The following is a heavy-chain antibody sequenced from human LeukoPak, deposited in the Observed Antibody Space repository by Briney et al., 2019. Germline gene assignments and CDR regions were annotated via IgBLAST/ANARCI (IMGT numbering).Heavy chain of an antibody. CDR3: ARALDSSGSFDAFDI. V-gene: IGHV1-2*02. D-gene: IGHD3-22*01. J-gene: IGHJ3*02. CDR1: GYTFASYY. CDR2: INPNSGGT. Sequence: ASVKVSCKASGYTFASYYMHWVRQAPGQGLEWMGWINPNSGGTNYAQKFQGRVTMTRDTSISTAYMELSRLRSDDTAVYYCARALDSSGSFDAFDIWGQGTMVTVSS.